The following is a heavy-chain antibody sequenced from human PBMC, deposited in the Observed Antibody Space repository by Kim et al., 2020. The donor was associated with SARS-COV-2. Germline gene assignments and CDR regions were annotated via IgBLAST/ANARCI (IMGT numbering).Heavy chain of an antibody. Sequence: SETLSLTCAVYGGSFSGYYWSWIRQPPGKGLEWIGEINHSGSTNYNPSLKSRVTISVDTSKNQFSLKLSSVTAADTAVYYCAREAAYYYDSSGYYPLDYWGQGTLVTVSS. CDR3: AREAAYYYDSSGYYPLDY. J-gene: IGHJ4*02. CDR1: GGSFSGYY. CDR2: INHSGST. D-gene: IGHD3-22*01. V-gene: IGHV4-34*01.